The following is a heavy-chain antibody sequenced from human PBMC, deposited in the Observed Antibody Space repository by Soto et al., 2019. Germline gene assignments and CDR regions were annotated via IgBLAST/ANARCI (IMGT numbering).Heavy chain of an antibody. D-gene: IGHD3-9*01. CDR1: GYTFTSYA. CDR3: ARTSATGYYTGDY. V-gene: IGHV1-3*05. Sequence: QVQLVQSGAEEKKPGASVKVSCKASGYTFTSYAMHWVRQAPGQRLEWMGWINAGNGNTKYSQKFQGRVTITRDTSASTAYMELSSLRSGETAVYYCARTSATGYYTGDYWGQGTLVTVSS. J-gene: IGHJ4*02. CDR2: INAGNGNT.